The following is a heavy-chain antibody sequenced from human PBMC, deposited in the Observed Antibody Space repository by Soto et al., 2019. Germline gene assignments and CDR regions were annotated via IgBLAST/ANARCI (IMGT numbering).Heavy chain of an antibody. CDR2: IYYSGST. CDR1: GGSISSSSYY. Sequence: PSETLSLTCTVSGGSISSSSYYWSWIRQPPGKGLEWIGYIYYSGSTNYNPSLKSRVTISVDTSKNQFSLKLSSVTAADTAVYYCARLGDDFWSGYYSNWFDPWGQGTLVTVSS. D-gene: IGHD3-3*01. CDR3: ARLGDDFWSGYYSNWFDP. J-gene: IGHJ5*02. V-gene: IGHV4-61*01.